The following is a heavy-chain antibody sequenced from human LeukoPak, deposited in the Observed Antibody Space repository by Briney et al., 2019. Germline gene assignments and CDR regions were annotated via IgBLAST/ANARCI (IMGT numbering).Heavy chain of an antibody. CDR1: GGSISSYY. D-gene: IGHD1-26*01. Sequence: PSETLSLTCTVSGGSISSYYWSWIRQPPGKGLEWIGYIYYSGSTNYNPSLKSRVTISVDTSKNQFSLKLSSVTAADTAVYYSARLKWELHYVGWFDPWGQGTLVTVSS. CDR3: ARLKWELHYVGWFDP. J-gene: IGHJ5*02. CDR2: IYYSGST. V-gene: IGHV4-59*01.